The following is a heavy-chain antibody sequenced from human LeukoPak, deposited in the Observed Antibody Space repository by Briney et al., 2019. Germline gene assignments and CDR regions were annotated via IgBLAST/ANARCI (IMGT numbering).Heavy chain of an antibody. D-gene: IGHD3-16*01. Sequence: GGSLRLSCAASGFTFSDYYMSWIRQAPGKGLVCVSYISSSSSYTNYADSVKGRFTISRDNAKNSLYLQMDSLRAEDTAVYYCARGLRYYYYGMDVWGQGTTVTVSS. V-gene: IGHV3-11*06. CDR1: GFTFSDYY. J-gene: IGHJ6*02. CDR3: ARGLRYYYYGMDV. CDR2: ISSSSSYT.